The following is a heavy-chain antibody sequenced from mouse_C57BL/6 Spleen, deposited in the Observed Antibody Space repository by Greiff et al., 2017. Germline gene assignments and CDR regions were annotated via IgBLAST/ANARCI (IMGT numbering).Heavy chain of an antibody. J-gene: IGHJ4*01. CDR3: ASHDGPLGAMDY. CDR1: GFTFTDYY. Sequence: LVKPGPSVKISCKASGFTFTDYYMHWVKQSHGKSLEWIGLVYPYNGGTSYNQKSKGKATLTVDTSSSTAYLEPNSLPSEDSAVYYCASHDGPLGAMDYWGQGTSVTVSS. V-gene: IGHV1-36*01. D-gene: IGHD2-3*01. CDR2: VYPYNGGT.